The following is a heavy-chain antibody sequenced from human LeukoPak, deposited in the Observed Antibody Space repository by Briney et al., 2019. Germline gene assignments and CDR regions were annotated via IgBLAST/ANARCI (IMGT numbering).Heavy chain of an antibody. V-gene: IGHV3-30*04. CDR2: ISYDGSNK. D-gene: IGHD6-13*01. J-gene: IGHJ6*03. CDR3: ARVSTQGEQLVLPYYYYYMDV. Sequence: GGSLRLSCAASGFTFSSYAMHWVRQAPGKGLEWVAVISYDGSNKYYADSVKGRFTISRDNSKNTLYLQMNSLRAEDTAVYYCARVSTQGEQLVLPYYYYYMDVWGKGTTVTVSS. CDR1: GFTFSSYA.